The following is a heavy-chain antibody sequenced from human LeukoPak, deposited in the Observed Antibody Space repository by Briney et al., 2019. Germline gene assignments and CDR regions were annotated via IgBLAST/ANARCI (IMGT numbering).Heavy chain of an antibody. D-gene: IGHD3-22*01. Sequence: SETLSLTCTVSGGSISSSSYYWGWIRQPPGKGLEWIGSIYYSGSTYYNPSLKSRVTISVDTSKNRFSLKLSSVTAADTAVYYCAKDLRYYDSSGTWGQGTLVTVSS. CDR1: GGSISSSSYY. CDR3: AKDLRYYDSSGT. V-gene: IGHV4-39*07. CDR2: IYYSGST. J-gene: IGHJ5*02.